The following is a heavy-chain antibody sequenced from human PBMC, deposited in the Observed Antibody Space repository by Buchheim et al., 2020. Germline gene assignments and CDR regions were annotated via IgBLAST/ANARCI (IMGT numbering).Heavy chain of an antibody. V-gene: IGHV3-30*03. J-gene: IGHJ4*02. CDR1: GFTFSSYG. CDR3: ARDSSIVVVINQFDY. Sequence: QVQLVESGGGVVQPGRSLRLSCAASGFTFSSYGMHWVRQAPGKGLEWVAVISYDGSNKYYADSVKGRFTISRDNSKNTLYLQMNSLRAEDTAVYYCARDSSIVVVINQFDYWGQGTL. D-gene: IGHD3-22*01. CDR2: ISYDGSNK.